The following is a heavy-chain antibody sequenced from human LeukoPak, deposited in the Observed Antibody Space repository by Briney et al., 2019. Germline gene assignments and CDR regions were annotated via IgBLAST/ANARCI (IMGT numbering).Heavy chain of an antibody. Sequence: GGSLRLSCAASGFTFSSYTMNWVRQAPGKGLEWVSSISSSSSYIYCADSVKGRFTISRDNAKNSLYLQMNSPRAEDTAVYYCARGENNYGYYYFDYWGQGTLVTVSS. V-gene: IGHV3-21*01. CDR1: GFTFSSYT. J-gene: IGHJ4*02. D-gene: IGHD5-18*01. CDR2: ISSSSSYI. CDR3: ARGENNYGYYYFDY.